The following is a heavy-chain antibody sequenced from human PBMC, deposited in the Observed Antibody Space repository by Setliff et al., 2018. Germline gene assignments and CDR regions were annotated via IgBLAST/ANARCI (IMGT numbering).Heavy chain of an antibody. V-gene: IGHV3-23*01. J-gene: IGHJ5*02. CDR3: AKNGFGVVALGVNNWFDP. CDR1: GFTFSSYA. Sequence: GESLKISCAASGFTFSSYAMSWVRQAPGKGLEWVSAISGSGGSTYYADSVKGRFTISRDNSKNTLYLQMNSLRAEDMAVYYCAKNGFGVVALGVNNWFDPWGQGTLVT. CDR2: ISGSGGST. D-gene: IGHD3-10*01.